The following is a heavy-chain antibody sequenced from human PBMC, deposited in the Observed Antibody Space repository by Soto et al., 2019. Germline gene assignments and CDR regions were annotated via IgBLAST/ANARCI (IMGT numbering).Heavy chain of an antibody. CDR1: GFTFGDYY. CDR3: ARDVRAVGIASRFDP. CDR2: IGNRGTGI. V-gene: IGHV3-11*01. D-gene: IGHD6-13*01. J-gene: IGHJ5*02. Sequence: QVQLVESGGGLVKPGGSLRLSCEASGFTFGDYYMTWIRQAPGKGLEWVSFIGNRGTGIYYADSVKGRCTIFRDNAKNSLYLQMNSMRAEDTAMYYCARDVRAVGIASRFDPWGQGTLVTVSS.